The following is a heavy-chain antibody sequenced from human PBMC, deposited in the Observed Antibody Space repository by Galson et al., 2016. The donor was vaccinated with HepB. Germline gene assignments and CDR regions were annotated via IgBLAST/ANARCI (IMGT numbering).Heavy chain of an antibody. V-gene: IGHV3-33*06. D-gene: IGHD1-1*01. J-gene: IGHJ5*02. CDR3: AKDGQARVVENWFDP. CDR2: IWYDGSKK. Sequence: SLRLSCAASGFTFSNFAMHWVRQAPGGGLQWVAVIWYDGSKKYYRDSVKGRFIISRDNSKNTVSLQMNNLRAEDTAIYYCAKDGQARVVENWFDPWGLGTRVTVSS. CDR1: GFTFSNFA.